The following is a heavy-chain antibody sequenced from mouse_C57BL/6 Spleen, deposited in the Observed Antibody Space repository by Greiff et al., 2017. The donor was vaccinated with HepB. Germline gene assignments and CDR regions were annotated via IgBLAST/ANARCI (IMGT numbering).Heavy chain of an antibody. CDR1: GFNIKDDY. J-gene: IGHJ3*01. CDR3: TTSMVTTSWFAY. D-gene: IGHD2-2*01. V-gene: IGHV14-4*01. Sequence: LVESGAELVRPGASVKLSCTASGFNIKDDYMHWVKQRPEQGLEWIGWIDPENGDTEYASKFQGKATITADTSSNTAYLQLSSLTSEDTAVYYCTTSMVTTSWFAYWGQGTLVTVSA. CDR2: IDPENGDT.